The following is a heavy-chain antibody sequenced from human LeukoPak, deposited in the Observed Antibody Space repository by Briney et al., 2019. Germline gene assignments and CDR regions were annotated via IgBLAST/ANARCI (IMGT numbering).Heavy chain of an antibody. CDR1: GDSFSSNSAA. Sequence: SQTLSLTCAISGDSFSSNSAAWNWIRQSPWRGLEWLGRTYYRSKWYNDYAVSVKSRITINPDTSKNQFSLQLNSVTPEDTAVYYCARGIGWYSDWFDPWGQGTLVTVSS. CDR3: ARGIGWYSDWFDP. J-gene: IGHJ5*02. V-gene: IGHV6-1*01. CDR2: TYYRSKWYN. D-gene: IGHD6-19*01.